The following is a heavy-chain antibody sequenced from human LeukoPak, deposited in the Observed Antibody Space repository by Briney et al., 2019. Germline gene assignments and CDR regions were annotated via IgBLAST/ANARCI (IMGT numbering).Heavy chain of an antibody. CDR3: ARRGTIDSGRPWN. J-gene: IGHJ4*02. CDR2: MHYSGST. V-gene: IGHV4-39*01. D-gene: IGHD1-26*01. Sequence: PSETLSLTCTVSGGSINIGDYYWGWIRQPPGKGLEWIGSMHYSGSTYYNPSLKSRVTISVDTSKNQFSLKVSSVTAADTAVYYCARRGTIDSGRPWNWGQGTLVTVSS. CDR1: GGSINIGDYY.